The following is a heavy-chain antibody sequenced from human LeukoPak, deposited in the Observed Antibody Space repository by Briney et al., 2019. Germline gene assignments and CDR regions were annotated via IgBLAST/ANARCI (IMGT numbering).Heavy chain of an antibody. CDR3: ARDGRDSYKVGGGADY. CDR1: GYTFTSYY. D-gene: IGHD5-24*01. V-gene: IGHV1-46*01. Sequence: ASVKVSCKASGYTFTSYYIYWVRQGPGQGLEWMGMINRSGGSTTYAQKFQGRVTMTRDTSTSTAYMELSSLRSEDTAVYYCARDGRDSYKVGGGADYWGQGTLVTVSS. CDR2: INRSGGST. J-gene: IGHJ4*02.